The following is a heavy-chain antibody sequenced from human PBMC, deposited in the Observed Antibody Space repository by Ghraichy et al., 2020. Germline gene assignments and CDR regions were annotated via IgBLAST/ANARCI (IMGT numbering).Heavy chain of an antibody. CDR3: ARAIRYQLLSEY. D-gene: IGHD2-2*01. V-gene: IGHV1-8*03. CDR2: VNPSSGNT. CDR1: AYIFSTYD. J-gene: IGHJ4*02. Sequence: ASVKVSCKASAYIFSTYDITWVRQATGQGLEWMGWVNPSSGNTGYAQSFVGRVTFTRDTSTNTAYMEIISLRSEDTAVYYCARAIRYQLLSEYWGQGTLVTVSS.